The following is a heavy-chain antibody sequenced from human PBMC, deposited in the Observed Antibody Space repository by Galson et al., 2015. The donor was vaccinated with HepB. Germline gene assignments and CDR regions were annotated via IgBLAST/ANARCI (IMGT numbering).Heavy chain of an antibody. CDR3: ARETISSTWYSSWVDP. Sequence: SVKVSCKASGYTFISHTIHWVHQAPGQRLEWMGWINAGNGNTKYSQRFQDRVTITSDTSATTVYMELSSLRSEDTAVYYCARETISSTWYSSWVDPWGQGTLVPVSS. CDR1: GYTFISHT. CDR2: INAGNGNT. D-gene: IGHD6-13*01. V-gene: IGHV1-3*01. J-gene: IGHJ5*02.